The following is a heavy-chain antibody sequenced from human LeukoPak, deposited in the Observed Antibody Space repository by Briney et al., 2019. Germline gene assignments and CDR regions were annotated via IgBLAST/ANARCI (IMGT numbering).Heavy chain of an antibody. CDR1: GFTFSSYW. CDR3: ARLQLWHFDY. V-gene: IGHV3-21*01. Sequence: PGGSLRLSCAASGFTFSSYWMNWVRQAPGKGLEWVSSISSSSSYIYYADSVKGRFTISRDNAKNSLYLQMNSLRAEDMAVYYCARLQLWHFDYWGQGTLVTVSS. D-gene: IGHD5-18*01. J-gene: IGHJ4*02. CDR2: ISSSSSYI.